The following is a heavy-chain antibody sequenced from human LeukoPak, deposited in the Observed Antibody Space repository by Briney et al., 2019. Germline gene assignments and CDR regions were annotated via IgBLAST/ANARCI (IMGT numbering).Heavy chain of an antibody. J-gene: IGHJ4*02. Sequence: PSETLSLTCTVSGGSISSSSHSWGWIRQPPGKGLEWIGEIYHSGSTNYNPSLKSRVTISVDKSKNQFSLKLSSVTAADTAVYYCAREPIAVARGEVDYWGQGTLVTVSS. D-gene: IGHD6-19*01. CDR3: AREPIAVARGEVDY. CDR1: GGSISSSSHS. V-gene: IGHV4-39*07. CDR2: IYHSGST.